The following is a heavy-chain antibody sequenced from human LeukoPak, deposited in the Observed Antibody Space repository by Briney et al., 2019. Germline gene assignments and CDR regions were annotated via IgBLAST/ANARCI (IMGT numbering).Heavy chain of an antibody. D-gene: IGHD5-18*01. Sequence: SETLSLTCAVYGGSFSGYYWSWIRQPPGKGLEWIGEINHSGSTNYNPSLRRRVTISVDTSKNQFSLKLSSVTAADTAVYYCTRRSGYSYGFSNWFDPWGQGTLVTVSS. CDR3: TRRSGYSYGFSNWFDP. V-gene: IGHV4-34*01. J-gene: IGHJ5*02. CDR1: GGSFSGYY. CDR2: INHSGST.